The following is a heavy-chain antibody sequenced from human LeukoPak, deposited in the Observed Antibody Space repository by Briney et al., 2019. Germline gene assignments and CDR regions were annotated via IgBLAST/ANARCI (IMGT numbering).Heavy chain of an antibody. CDR3: ARVWYCSGGSCYTQRPYYYYYMDV. CDR2: INHSGST. J-gene: IGHJ6*03. D-gene: IGHD2-15*01. V-gene: IGHV4-34*01. Sequence: KASETLSLTCAVYGGSFSGYYWSWIRQPPGKGLEWIGEINHSGSTNYNPSLKSRVTISVDTSKNQFSLKLSSVTAADTPVYYCARVWYCSGGSCYTQRPYYYYYMDVWGKGTTVTVSS. CDR1: GGSFSGYY.